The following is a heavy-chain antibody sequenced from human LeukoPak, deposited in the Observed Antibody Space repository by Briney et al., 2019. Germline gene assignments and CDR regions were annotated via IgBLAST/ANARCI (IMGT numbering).Heavy chain of an antibody. CDR1: GFTFSSYA. V-gene: IGHV3-30*04. J-gene: IGHJ4*02. CDR3: ARHDILTGYYDMHFDY. D-gene: IGHD3-9*01. CDR2: ISYDGSNK. Sequence: PGGSLRLSCAASGFTFSSYAMHWVRQAPGKGLEWVAVISYDGSNKYYADSVKGRFTISRDNSKNTLYLQMNSLRAEDTAVYYCARHDILTGYYDMHFDYWGQGTLVTVSS.